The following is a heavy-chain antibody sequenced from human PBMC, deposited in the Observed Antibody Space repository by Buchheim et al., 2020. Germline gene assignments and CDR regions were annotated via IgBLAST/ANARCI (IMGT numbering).Heavy chain of an antibody. V-gene: IGHV3-33*01. CDR2: IWSDGSNK. J-gene: IGHJ2*01. CDR1: RFTFSTYG. CDR3: ARDSKPYSRSWYVYLDL. D-gene: IGHD6-13*01. Sequence: QVLLVESGGGVVQPGRSLRLSCAASRFTFSTYGMHWVRQAPGKGLEWVSVIWSDGSNKYYADSVKGRFTISRDNSKNPLYLQMNSLRAEDTAMYYCARDSKPYSRSWYVYLDLWGRGTL.